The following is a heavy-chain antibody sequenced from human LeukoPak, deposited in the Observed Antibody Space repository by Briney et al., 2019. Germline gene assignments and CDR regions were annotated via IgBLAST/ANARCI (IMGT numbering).Heavy chain of an antibody. CDR1: GGSFSGYY. D-gene: IGHD2-15*01. Sequence: PSETLSLTCAVYGGSFSGYYWSWIRQPPGKGLEWIGEINHSGSTNYSPSLKSRVTISVDTSKNQFSLKLSSVTAADTAVYYCARGIVVVAAKPPYNWFDPWGQGTLVTVSS. V-gene: IGHV4-34*01. CDR3: ARGIVVVAAKPPYNWFDP. CDR2: INHSGST. J-gene: IGHJ5*02.